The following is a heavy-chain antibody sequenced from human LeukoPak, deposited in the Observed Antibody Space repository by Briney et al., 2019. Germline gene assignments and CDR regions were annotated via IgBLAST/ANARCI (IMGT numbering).Heavy chain of an antibody. Sequence: GGSLRLSCAASGFTFSSYSMNWVRQAPGKGLEWVSYISSSSSTIYYADSVKGRFTISRDNAKNSLYLQMNSLRAEDTAVYYCARDADMVADAFDIWGQGTMVTVSS. CDR2: ISSSSSTI. CDR3: ARDADMVADAFDI. J-gene: IGHJ3*02. CDR1: GFTFSSYS. D-gene: IGHD5-12*01. V-gene: IGHV3-48*01.